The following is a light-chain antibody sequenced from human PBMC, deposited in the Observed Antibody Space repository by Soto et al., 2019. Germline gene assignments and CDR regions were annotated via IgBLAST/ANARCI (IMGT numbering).Light chain of an antibody. CDR2: AAS. J-gene: IGKJ1*01. Sequence: EIVLTQSPGTLSLSPGERATLSCRASQSVSSSYLGWYQQKPGQAPRPLSYAASSRATGIPDRFSGSGSGTDFTLTISRLEPEDFAVYYCQQYGSSPRTFGQGTKVEIK. CDR1: QSVSSSY. CDR3: QQYGSSPRT. V-gene: IGKV3-20*01.